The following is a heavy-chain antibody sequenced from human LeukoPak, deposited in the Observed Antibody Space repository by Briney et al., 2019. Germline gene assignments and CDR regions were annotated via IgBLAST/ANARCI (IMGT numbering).Heavy chain of an antibody. CDR3: ARVFGYCSSSACYAASDL. Sequence: PGGSLRLSCAASGFTVSSNYMSWVRQAPGKGLEWDSDISTDSRYIYYADSVQGRFTISRDNAQRSLYLQMNSLRVEDTAVYYCARVFGYCSSSACYAASDLWGQGTTVTVSS. J-gene: IGHJ3*01. V-gene: IGHV3-21*01. CDR2: ISTDSRYI. CDR1: GFTVSSNY. D-gene: IGHD2-2*03.